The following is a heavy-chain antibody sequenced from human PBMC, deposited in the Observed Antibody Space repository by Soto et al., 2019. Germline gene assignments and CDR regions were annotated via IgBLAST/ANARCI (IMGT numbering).Heavy chain of an antibody. J-gene: IGHJ4*02. Sequence: GGSLRLSCAASGFTFSSYAMSWVRQAPGKGLEWVSAISGSGGSTYYADSVKGRFTISRDNSKNTLYLQMNSLRAEDTAVYYCAKDLRYYGSGSYITLDYWGQGTLVTVSS. D-gene: IGHD3-10*01. V-gene: IGHV3-23*01. CDR2: ISGSGGST. CDR3: AKDLRYYGSGSYITLDY. CDR1: GFTFSSYA.